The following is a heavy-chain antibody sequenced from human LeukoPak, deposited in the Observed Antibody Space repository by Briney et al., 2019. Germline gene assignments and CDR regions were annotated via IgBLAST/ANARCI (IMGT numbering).Heavy chain of an antibody. CDR2: ISGSGRRP. V-gene: IGHV3-23*01. D-gene: IGHD3-22*01. J-gene: IGHJ4*02. CDR3: AKDGHSFYYDGDGYYFDS. CDR1: GFTFSSYV. Sequence: GGSLRVSCAASGFTFSSYVMTWVRQAPGKGLEWVSAISGSGRRPYYADSLQGRFTISRDNSKNTVSLQMNSLRVEDTAIYYCAKDGHSFYYDGDGYYFDSWGQGTLVTVSS.